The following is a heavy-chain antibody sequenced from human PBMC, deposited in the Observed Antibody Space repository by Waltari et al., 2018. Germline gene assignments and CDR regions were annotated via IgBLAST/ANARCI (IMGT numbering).Heavy chain of an antibody. V-gene: IGHV4-34*01. J-gene: IGHJ5*02. CDR2: INHSGST. CDR1: VDSFRGYY. CDR3: ARGMVVTAWAQYNWFDP. D-gene: IGHD2-21*02. Sequence: QVQLQQWGAGLLKPSATLSPTCAVYVDSFRGYYWSWIRQPPGGGLEWIGDINHSGSTNYNPSLKSRVTLSVDTSKNQFSLKLNSLTAADTAVYYCARGMVVTAWAQYNWFDPWGQGTLVTVSS.